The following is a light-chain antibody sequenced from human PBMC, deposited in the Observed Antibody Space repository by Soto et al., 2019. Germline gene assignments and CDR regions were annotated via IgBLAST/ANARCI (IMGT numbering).Light chain of an antibody. CDR2: SDS. J-gene: IGLJ7*01. CDR1: SSNIGSNT. V-gene: IGLV1-44*01. CDR3: SAWDYSLNGVV. Sequence: SVLTQPPSASGTPGQRVTISCSGSSSNIGSNTENWFQQLPGTAPKMLINSDSERPSGVPGRFSGSSAGTSASLAISGLQSEDEADYYCSAWDYSLNGVVFGGGTQLTVL.